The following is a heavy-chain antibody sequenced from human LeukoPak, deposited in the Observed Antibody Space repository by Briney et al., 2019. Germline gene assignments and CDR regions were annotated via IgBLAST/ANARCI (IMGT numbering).Heavy chain of an antibody. Sequence: SETLSLTCAVYGGSFSGYYWSWIRQPPGKGLEWIGEINHSGSTNYNPSLESRVTISVDTSKNQFSLKLSSVTAADTAVYYCARGPSGGSCLDYWGQGTLVTVSS. CDR2: INHSGST. D-gene: IGHD2-15*01. CDR3: ARGPSGGSCLDY. V-gene: IGHV4-34*01. J-gene: IGHJ4*02. CDR1: GGSFSGYY.